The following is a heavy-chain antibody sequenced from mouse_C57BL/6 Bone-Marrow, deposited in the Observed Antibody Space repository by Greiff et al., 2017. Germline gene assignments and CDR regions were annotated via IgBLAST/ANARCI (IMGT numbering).Heavy chain of an antibody. CDR3: AREDIDYYVDY. Sequence: QVQLQQSGPGLVQPSQSLSITCTVSGFSLTSYGVHWVRQSPGKGLEWLGVIWRGGGTDYNAAFIARLSISKDNSKSQVFFKMNSLQADDTAIYYCAREDIDYYVDYWGQGTTLTVSS. J-gene: IGHJ2*01. CDR1: GFSLTSYG. V-gene: IGHV2-2*01. CDR2: IWRGGGT.